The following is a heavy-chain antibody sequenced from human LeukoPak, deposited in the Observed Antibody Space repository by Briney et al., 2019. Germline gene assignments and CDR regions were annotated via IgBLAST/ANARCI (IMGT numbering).Heavy chain of an antibody. Sequence: GGSLRLSCAASRFTFDNYVMGWVRQAPGKGLEGVAAIFGRGSSTYYAYSVTGRFTISRDNAKNTLYLQMNSLRADDTAVYYCAKNQDGDYNIRFDHWGQGTLVTVSS. J-gene: IGHJ5*02. V-gene: IGHV3-23*05. CDR2: IFGRGSST. D-gene: IGHD4-17*01. CDR1: RFTFDNYV. CDR3: AKNQDGDYNIRFDH.